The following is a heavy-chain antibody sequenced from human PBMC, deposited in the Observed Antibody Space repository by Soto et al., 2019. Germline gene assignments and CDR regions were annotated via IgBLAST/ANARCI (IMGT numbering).Heavy chain of an antibody. D-gene: IGHD6-6*01. V-gene: IGHV3-15*01. Sequence: GGSLRLSCAASGFTFSNAWMSWVRQAPGKGLEWVGRIKSKTDGGTTDYAAHVKGRFTISRDDSKNTLYLQMNSLKTDDTAGYYCTTLDEYYYIDVWGKGTTVTVSS. CDR2: IKSKTDGGTT. J-gene: IGHJ6*03. CDR1: GFTFSNAW. CDR3: TTLDEYYYIDV.